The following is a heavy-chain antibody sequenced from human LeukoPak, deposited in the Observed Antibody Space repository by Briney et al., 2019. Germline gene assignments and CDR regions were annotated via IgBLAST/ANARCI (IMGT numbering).Heavy chain of an antibody. D-gene: IGHD3-10*01. CDR3: ARVGTPTAPPPPPLIDY. J-gene: IGHJ4*02. CDR1: GGSISSYY. Sequence: SETLSLTCTVSGGSISSYYWSWIRQPAGKGLEWIGRIYTSGSTNYNPSLKSRVTMSVDTSKNQFSLKLSSVTAADTAVYYCARVGTPTAPPPPPLIDYWGQGTLVTVSS. V-gene: IGHV4-4*07. CDR2: IYTSGST.